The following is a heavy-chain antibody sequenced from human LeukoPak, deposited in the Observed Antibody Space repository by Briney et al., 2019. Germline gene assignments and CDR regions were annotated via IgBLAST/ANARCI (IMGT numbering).Heavy chain of an antibody. CDR3: ARDLGELEWSYYFDY. CDR2: ISAYNGNT. J-gene: IGHJ4*02. Sequence: ALVKVSCKASGYTFTSYGISWVRQAPGQGLEWMGWISAYNGNTNYAQKLQGRVTMTTDTSTSTAYMELRSLRSDDTAVYYCARDLGELEWSYYFDYWGQGTLVTVSS. CDR1: GYTFTSYG. V-gene: IGHV1-18*01. D-gene: IGHD1-1*01.